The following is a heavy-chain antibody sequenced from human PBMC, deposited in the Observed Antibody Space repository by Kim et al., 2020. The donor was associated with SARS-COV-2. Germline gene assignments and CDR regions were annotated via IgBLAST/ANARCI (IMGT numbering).Heavy chain of an antibody. CDR3: ASVERGQMGLSLD. CDR2: ISGGSKYI. J-gene: IGHJ1*01. V-gene: IGHV3-21*01. CDR1: GFTFDIYS. Sequence: GGSLRLSCAASGFTFDIYSMNWVRQAPGKGLEWVSSISGGSKYIYYAASMKGRFTISRDNSKNSLYLQMNSLRAEDTAVYYCASVERGQMGLSLDWGQGT. D-gene: IGHD1-26*01.